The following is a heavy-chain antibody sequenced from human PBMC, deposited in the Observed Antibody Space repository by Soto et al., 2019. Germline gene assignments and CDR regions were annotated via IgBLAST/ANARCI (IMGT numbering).Heavy chain of an antibody. Sequence: EVQLVESGGGLIQPGGSLRLSCAVSGFTVSNNYMSWVRQAPGKGLEGVSVIYSGGYTAYGDSVKGRFTISRDNSKNTLYLQMKSLGAGDRAGCYGGARPGGGGYWGQGTLVTVSS. V-gene: IGHV3-53*01. CDR2: IYSGGYT. CDR3: GARPGGGGY. D-gene: IGHD3-10*01. CDR1: GFTVSNNY. J-gene: IGHJ4*02.